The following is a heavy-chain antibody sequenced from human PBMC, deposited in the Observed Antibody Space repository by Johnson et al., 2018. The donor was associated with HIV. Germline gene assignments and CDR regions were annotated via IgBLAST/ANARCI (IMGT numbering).Heavy chain of an antibody. V-gene: IGHV3-30-3*01. CDR1: GFTFSSYA. Sequence: QVQLVESGGGLVQPGRSLRLSCAASGFTFSSYAMHWVHQAPGKGLEWVAVISYDGSNKYYADSVKGRFTISRDNSKNTLYLQMNSLRAEDTAVYYCARDTTSGIDGSSWNGAFDIWGQGTMVTVSS. CDR2: ISYDGSNK. CDR3: ARDTTSGIDGSSWNGAFDI. J-gene: IGHJ3*02. D-gene: IGHD6-13*01.